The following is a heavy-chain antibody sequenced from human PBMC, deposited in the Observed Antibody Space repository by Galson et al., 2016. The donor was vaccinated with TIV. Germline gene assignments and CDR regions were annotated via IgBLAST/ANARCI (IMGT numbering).Heavy chain of an antibody. V-gene: IGHV3-30-3*01. CDR2: ISYDGSNK. D-gene: IGHD1-1*01. Sequence: SLRLSCAASGFTFGSYALHWVRQAPGRGLEWVAVISYDGSNKYYADSVKGRFTISRDNSKNTLYLQMNSLRAEDTGVYYCAKEVQRRLHYWGQGTLVTVSS. CDR3: AKEVQRRLHY. J-gene: IGHJ4*02. CDR1: GFTFGSYA.